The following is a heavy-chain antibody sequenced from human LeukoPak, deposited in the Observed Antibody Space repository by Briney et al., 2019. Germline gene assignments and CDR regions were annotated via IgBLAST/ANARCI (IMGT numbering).Heavy chain of an antibody. V-gene: IGHV4-61*01. CDR2: IYYGGNT. J-gene: IGHJ3*02. D-gene: IGHD2-8*01. Sequence: SETLSLTCTVPGDSLSSGSYYWSWIRQPPGKGLEWIGYIYYGGNTNLNPSLKSRVTISVDTSKNQFSLEMSSVTAADTAVYYCARASPMLDAFDIWGQGTMVTVS. CDR3: ARASPMLDAFDI. CDR1: GDSLSSGSYY.